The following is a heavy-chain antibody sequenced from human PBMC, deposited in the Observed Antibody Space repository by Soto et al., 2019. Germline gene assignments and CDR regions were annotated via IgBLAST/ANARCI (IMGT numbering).Heavy chain of an antibody. CDR2: IYSSGST. CDR1: GGCVSSDTHY. CDR3: ARFVRSCSGTTCYTRADV. Sequence: LCLTCTVSGGCVSSDTHYGSWIRQPPGKRLEWIGFIYSSGSTNYNPSLKSRVTMSVDTSKNQFSLKLRSVIVADTAVYHCARFVRSCSGTTCYTRADVWGQGTTVTVSS. V-gene: IGHV4-61*01. J-gene: IGHJ6*02. D-gene: IGHD2-2*02.